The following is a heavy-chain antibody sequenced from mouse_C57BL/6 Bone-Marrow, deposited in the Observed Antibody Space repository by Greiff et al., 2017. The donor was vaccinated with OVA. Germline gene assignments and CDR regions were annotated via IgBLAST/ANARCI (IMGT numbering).Heavy chain of an antibody. J-gene: IGHJ1*03. CDR1: GFTFSDFY. CDR3: ARDDSNWYFYV. CDR2: SRNKANDYTT. Sequence: EVHLVESGGGLVQSGRSLRLSCATSGFTFSDFYMEWVRQAPGKGLEWIAASRNKANDYTTEYSASVKGRFIVSRDTSQSSLYLQKNALRAEDTAIYYCARDDSNWYFYVWGTGTTVTVSS. D-gene: IGHD2-5*01. V-gene: IGHV7-1*01.